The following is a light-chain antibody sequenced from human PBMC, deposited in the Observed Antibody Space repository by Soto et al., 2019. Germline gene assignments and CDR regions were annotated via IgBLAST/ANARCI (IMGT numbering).Light chain of an antibody. CDR2: DDN. J-gene: IGLJ1*01. CDR3: GSWDSSLSAYV. CDR1: SSNIGSDY. Sequence: QSVLTQPPSASGTPGQRVTISCSGSSSNIGSDYVYWYQQLPGTAPKLLIYDDNKRPSGIPDRFSGSKSGTSATLGITGFQTGDEADYYCGSWDSSLSAYVFGTGTKVTVL. V-gene: IGLV1-51*01.